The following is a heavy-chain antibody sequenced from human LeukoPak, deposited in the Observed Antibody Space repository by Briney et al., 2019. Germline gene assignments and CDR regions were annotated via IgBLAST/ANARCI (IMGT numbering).Heavy chain of an antibody. V-gene: IGHV4-59*12. CDR2: IYYTGST. CDR3: ARDAHSGTYDSSGYHTGDY. CDR1: GGSISSSY. Sequence: MTSETLSLTCTVSGGSISSSYWSWIRQPPGKGLEWIGYIYYTGSTTYNPSLKSRVTTSVDTSKNQFSLRLTSVTAADTAVYYCARDAHSGTYDSSGYHTGDYWGQGTLVSVSS. J-gene: IGHJ4*02. D-gene: IGHD3-22*01.